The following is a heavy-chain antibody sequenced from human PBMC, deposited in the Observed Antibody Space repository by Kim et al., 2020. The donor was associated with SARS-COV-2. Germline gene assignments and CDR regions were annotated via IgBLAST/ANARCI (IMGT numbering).Heavy chain of an antibody. Sequence: YSPSLKSRLTITKDTSKNQVVLTMTNMDPVDTATYYCAHSINSGWELAFDYWGQGTLVTVSS. CDR3: AHSINSGWELAFDY. V-gene: IGHV2-5*01. D-gene: IGHD1-26*01. J-gene: IGHJ4*02.